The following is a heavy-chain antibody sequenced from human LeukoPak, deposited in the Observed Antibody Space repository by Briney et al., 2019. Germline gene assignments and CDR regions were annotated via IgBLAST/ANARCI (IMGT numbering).Heavy chain of an antibody. J-gene: IGHJ3*02. CDR3: ARDNLPAGINDAFDI. CDR1: GVSISSSNSY. CDR2: IYYSGNT. Sequence: PSETLSLTCTVSGVSISSSNSYWGWIRQPPGKGLEWIGSIYYSGNTYYNASLKSQVSISIDTSKNQFSLRLTSVTAADTAVYYCARDNLPAGINDAFDIWGQGTRVTVSS. V-gene: IGHV4-39*02. D-gene: IGHD6-13*01.